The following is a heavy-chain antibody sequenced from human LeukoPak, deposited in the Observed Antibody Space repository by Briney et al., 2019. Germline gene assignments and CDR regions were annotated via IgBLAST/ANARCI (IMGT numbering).Heavy chain of an antibody. J-gene: IGHJ6*02. CDR2: IYYSGST. V-gene: IGHV4-59*01. D-gene: IGHD3-9*01. Sequence: SETLSLTCTVSGGSISSYYWSWIRQPPGKGLEWIGYIYYSGSTNYNPSLKSRVTISVDTSKNQFSLKLSSVTAADTAVYYCARGDYDILTGYPNYGMDVWGQGTTVAVSS. CDR1: GGSISSYY. CDR3: ARGDYDILTGYPNYGMDV.